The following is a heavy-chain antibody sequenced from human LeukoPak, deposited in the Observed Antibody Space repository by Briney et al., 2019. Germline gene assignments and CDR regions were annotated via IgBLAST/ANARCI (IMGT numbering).Heavy chain of an antibody. Sequence: PPGGSLRLSCAASGFTFSDYYMSWIRQAPGKRLEWVSGINWNGGSTGYADSVKGRFTIPRDNAKNSLYLQMNSLRAEDTALYYCARYMVRGEDYFDYWGQGTLVTVSS. D-gene: IGHD3-10*01. CDR1: GFTFSDYY. V-gene: IGHV3-20*04. J-gene: IGHJ4*02. CDR3: ARYMVRGEDYFDY. CDR2: INWNGGST.